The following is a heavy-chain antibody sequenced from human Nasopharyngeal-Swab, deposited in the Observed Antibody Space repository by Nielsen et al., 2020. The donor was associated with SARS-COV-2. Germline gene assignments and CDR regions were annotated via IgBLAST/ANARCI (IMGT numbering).Heavy chain of an antibody. CDR2: ISGSGGST. V-gene: IGHV3-23*01. CDR3: AKDRITMIVDPDY. D-gene: IGHD3-22*01. Sequence: RQATGKGLEWGSAISGSGGSTYYADTLKGRFTISRDNSKNTLYLQMISLRAEDTAVYYCAKDRITMIVDPDYWGQGTLVTVSS. J-gene: IGHJ4*02.